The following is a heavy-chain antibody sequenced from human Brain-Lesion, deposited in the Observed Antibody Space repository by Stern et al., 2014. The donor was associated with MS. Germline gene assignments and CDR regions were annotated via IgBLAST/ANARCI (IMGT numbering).Heavy chain of an antibody. V-gene: IGHV4-39*01. Sequence: QVQLVQSGPGLVKPSETLSLTCTVAGGSVSSTSYAWAWIRQPPGKGLEWIGTIYYSGNTYYSPSLKSRLTISLDTSKNQFSRQLSSVTAADTAVYYCAGEEDIRYCSGGSCTGNWFDPWGQGTLVTVSS. D-gene: IGHD2-15*01. CDR1: GGSVSSTSYA. CDR3: AGEEDIRYCSGGSCTGNWFDP. CDR2: IYYSGNT. J-gene: IGHJ5*02.